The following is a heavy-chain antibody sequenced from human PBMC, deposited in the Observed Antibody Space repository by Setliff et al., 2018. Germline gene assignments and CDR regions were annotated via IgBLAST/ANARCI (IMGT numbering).Heavy chain of an antibody. CDR3: ARDLTAMYYFDY. V-gene: IGHV4-59*11. CDR2: IYYSGST. Sequence: SESLSLTCTVSGGSISSHYWSWIRQPPGKGLEWIGSIYYSGSTNYNPSLKSRVTISVDTSKNQFSLKLSSVTAADTAVYYCARDLTAMYYFDYWGQGTLVTVSS. CDR1: GGSISSHY. J-gene: IGHJ4*02.